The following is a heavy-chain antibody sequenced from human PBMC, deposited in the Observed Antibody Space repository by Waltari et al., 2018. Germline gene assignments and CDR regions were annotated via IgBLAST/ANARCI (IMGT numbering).Heavy chain of an antibody. CDR2: IFSNDEK. CDR3: ARMFCSSTSCYFGYYYYYMDV. D-gene: IGHD2-2*01. V-gene: IGHV2-26*01. CDR1: GFSLSNARMG. Sequence: QVTLKESGPVLVKPTETLTLTCTVSGFSLSNARMGVSWIRQPPGKALGWLAHIFSNDEKSYSTSLKSRLTISKDTSKSQVVLTMTNMDPVDTATYYCARMFCSSTSCYFGYYYYYMDVWGKGTTVTVSS. J-gene: IGHJ6*03.